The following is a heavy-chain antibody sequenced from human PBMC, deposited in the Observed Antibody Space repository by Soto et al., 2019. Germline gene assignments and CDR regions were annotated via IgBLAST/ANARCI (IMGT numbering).Heavy chain of an antibody. CDR2: IIPIFGTA. CDR1: GGTFSSYA. D-gene: IGHD3-22*01. CDR3: ARPLRFYYDSSGQSAWFDP. Sequence: QVQLVQSGAEVKKPGSSVKVSCKASGGTFSSYAISWVRQAPGQGLEWMGGIIPIFGTANYAQKFQGRVTLTADESTSTAYMELTSLRSEDTAVYYCARPLRFYYDSSGQSAWFDPWGQGTLVTVSS. V-gene: IGHV1-69*12. J-gene: IGHJ5*02.